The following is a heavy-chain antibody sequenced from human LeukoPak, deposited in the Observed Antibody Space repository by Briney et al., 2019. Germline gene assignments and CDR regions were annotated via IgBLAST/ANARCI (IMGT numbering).Heavy chain of an antibody. CDR2: IKQDGSEK. CDR3: ARDQSDYFDY. J-gene: IGHJ4*02. Sequence: GGSLRLSCAASGFTFISYWMSWVRHSPGKGLEWVANIKQDGSEKYYVDSVKGRFTISRDNAKNSLYLQMNSLRAEDTAVYYCARDQSDYFDYWGQGTLVTVSP. V-gene: IGHV3-7*01. CDR1: GFTFISYW. D-gene: IGHD3-3*01.